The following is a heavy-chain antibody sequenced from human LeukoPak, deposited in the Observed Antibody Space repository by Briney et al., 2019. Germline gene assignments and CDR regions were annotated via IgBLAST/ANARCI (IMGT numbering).Heavy chain of an antibody. J-gene: IGHJ4*02. Sequence: PSETLSLTCTVSGVTVSGGSISNSYWSWIRQPPGKGLEWIGYIYYSGSANYNPSLKSRVTISVDTSKNQFSLKLSSVTAADTAVYYCARDLYRDGYTIPWGYWGQGTLVTVSS. CDR3: ARDLYRDGYTIPWGY. V-gene: IGHV4-59*01. CDR2: IYYSGSA. D-gene: IGHD5-24*01. CDR1: GGSISNSY.